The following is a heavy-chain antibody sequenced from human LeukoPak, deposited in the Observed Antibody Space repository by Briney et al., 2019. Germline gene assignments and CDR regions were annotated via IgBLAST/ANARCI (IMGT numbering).Heavy chain of an antibody. J-gene: IGHJ5*01. V-gene: IGHV3-23*01. CDR2: ISGSGGST. CDR3: ARRSGEWWFDS. Sequence: GGSLRLSCAASGFTFSSYGMHWVRQARGKGLEWVSAISGSGGSTFYADSVKGRFTISRDNSKNTLYLQMNSLGAEDTAVYYCARRSGEWWFDSWGQGALVTVSS. D-gene: IGHD4-17*01. CDR1: GFTFSSYG.